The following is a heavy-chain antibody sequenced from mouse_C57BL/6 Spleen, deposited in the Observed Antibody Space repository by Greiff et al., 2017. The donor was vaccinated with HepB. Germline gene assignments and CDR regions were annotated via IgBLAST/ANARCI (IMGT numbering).Heavy chain of an antibody. CDR2: INPNNGGT. V-gene: IGHV1-18*01. D-gene: IGHD3-2*02. CDR1: GYTFTDYN. J-gene: IGHJ2*01. Sequence: EVQLQQSGPELVKPGASVKIPCKASGYTFTDYNMDWVKQSHGKSLEWIGDINPNNGGTIYNQKFKGKATLTVDKSSSTAYMELRSLTSEDTAVYYCARHDSSGSYYCDYWGQGTTLTVSS. CDR3: ARHDSSGSYYCDY.